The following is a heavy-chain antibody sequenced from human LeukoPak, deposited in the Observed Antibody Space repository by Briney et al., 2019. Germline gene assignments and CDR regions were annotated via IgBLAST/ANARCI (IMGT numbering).Heavy chain of an antibody. V-gene: IGHV4-38-2*02. CDR3: ARPYDSSGYYAGAFDV. CDR2: IYHSGST. J-gene: IGHJ3*01. Sequence: PSETLSLTCSVSGYSISTGYYWGWIRQPPGKGLEWIGSIYHSGSTYSNPSLKSRLTISVDTSKNQVSLKVNSVTAADTAVYYCARPYDSSGYYAGAFDVWGQGTVVTVSS. CDR1: GYSISTGYY. D-gene: IGHD3-22*01.